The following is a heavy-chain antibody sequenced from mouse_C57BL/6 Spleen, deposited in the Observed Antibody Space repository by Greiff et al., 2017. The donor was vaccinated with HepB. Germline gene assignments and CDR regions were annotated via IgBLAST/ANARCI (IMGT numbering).Heavy chain of an antibody. J-gene: IGHJ4*01. Sequence: EVQLQQSGPELVKPGASVKISCKASGYSFTDYNMNWVKQSNGKSLEWIGVINPNYGTTSYNQKFKGKATLTVDQSSSTAYLQLNSLTSEDSAVYYWASWGTTVSGYAMDYWGQGTSVTVSS. CDR2: INPNYGTT. V-gene: IGHV1-39*01. D-gene: IGHD1-1*01. CDR3: ASWGTTVSGYAMDY. CDR1: GYSFTDYN.